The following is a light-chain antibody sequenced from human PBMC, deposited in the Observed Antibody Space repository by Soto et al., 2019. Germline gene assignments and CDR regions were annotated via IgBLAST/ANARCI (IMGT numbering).Light chain of an antibody. CDR2: KAS. V-gene: IGKV1-5*03. Sequence: DIQMTQSPSTLSASVGDRVTITCRASQSISSWLAWYQQKPGKAPKLLIYKASSLESGVPSKFSGSGSGTEFTLTISNLQPYDFATYYCQHYNSYPFTFGPGTKADIK. J-gene: IGKJ3*01. CDR3: QHYNSYPFT. CDR1: QSISSW.